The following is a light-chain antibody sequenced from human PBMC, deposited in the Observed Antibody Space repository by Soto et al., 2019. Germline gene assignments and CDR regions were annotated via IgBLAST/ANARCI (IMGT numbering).Light chain of an antibody. Sequence: DIVMTQSPLSLPVTPGEPASISCRSSQSLLHSNGYNCLDWYLQKPGQSPQLLIYLGSNRASGVSDRFSGSGAGTDFAQKISRVEAEDVGVYYCMQALQTPFTFGPGTKVDIK. CDR3: MQALQTPFT. CDR2: LGS. V-gene: IGKV2-28*01. J-gene: IGKJ3*01. CDR1: QSLLHSNGYNC.